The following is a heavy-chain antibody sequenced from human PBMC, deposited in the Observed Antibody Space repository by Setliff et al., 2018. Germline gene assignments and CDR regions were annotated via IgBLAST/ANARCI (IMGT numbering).Heavy chain of an antibody. D-gene: IGHD1-1*01. CDR2: IKQDGSEK. V-gene: IGHV3-7*03. J-gene: IGHJ4*02. Sequence: GGSLRLSCAASGFMFSNHWMSWVRQAPGKGLEWVANIKQDGSEKYYVDSVKGRFSISRDNAKKSMYLQMSSLRADDTAVYYCSTGGVHWNYVGFWGQGALVTVSS. CDR1: GFMFSNHW. CDR3: STGGVHWNYVGF.